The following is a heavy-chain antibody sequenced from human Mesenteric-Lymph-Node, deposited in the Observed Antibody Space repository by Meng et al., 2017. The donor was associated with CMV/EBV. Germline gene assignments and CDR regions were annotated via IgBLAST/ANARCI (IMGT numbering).Heavy chain of an antibody. Sequence: ETLSLTCAASGFTFSTYWMHWVRQAPGKGLVWVSTINSDAMSTTYADSVKGRFTVSRDNAKNTLYLQMNSLRAEDTAVYYCTRDTPSGYYGMDVWGQGTTVTVSS. CDR2: INSDAMST. CDR3: TRDTPSGYYGMDV. CDR1: GFTFSTYW. J-gene: IGHJ6*02. V-gene: IGHV3-74*01. D-gene: IGHD3-10*01.